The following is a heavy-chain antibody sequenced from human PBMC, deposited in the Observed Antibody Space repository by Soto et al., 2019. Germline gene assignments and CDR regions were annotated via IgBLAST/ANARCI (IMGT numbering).Heavy chain of an antibody. CDR1: GFTFSSYS. Sequence: GGSLRLSCAASGFTFSSYSLHWVRQAPGKGLEWVAVISHDGNNEYYADSVKGRFTISRDISRNTLYLQMNSLRPEDTAVYYCARHRMDYSNDYYYHPMDVWGQGTTVTVSS. CDR3: ARHRMDYSNDYYYHPMDV. V-gene: IGHV3-30-3*01. CDR2: ISHDGNNE. D-gene: IGHD4-4*01. J-gene: IGHJ6*02.